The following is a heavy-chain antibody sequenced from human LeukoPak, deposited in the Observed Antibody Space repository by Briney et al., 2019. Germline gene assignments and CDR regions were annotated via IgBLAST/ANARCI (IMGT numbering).Heavy chain of an antibody. CDR3: ARGEFGELLSYYYGMDV. J-gene: IGHJ6*04. CDR2: IYYSGST. Sequence: SQTLSLTCTVSGGSISSGDYYWSWIRQPPGKGLEWIGYIYYSGSTYYNPSLKSRVTISVDTSKYQFSLKLSSVTAADTAVYYCARGEFGELLSYYYGMDVWGKGTTVTVSS. CDR1: GGSISSGDYY. D-gene: IGHD3-10*01. V-gene: IGHV4-30-4*01.